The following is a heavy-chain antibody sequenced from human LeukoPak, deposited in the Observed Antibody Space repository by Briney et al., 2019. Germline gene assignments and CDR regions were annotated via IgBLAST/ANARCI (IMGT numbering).Heavy chain of an antibody. CDR2: ISGSGGST. CDR3: AKDHDSSGYYSYYFDY. Sequence: PGGSLRLSCAASGFTFSSNAMRWVRQAPGKGLEWVSAISGSGGSTYYADSVKGRFTISRDNSKNTLYLQMNSLRAEDTAVYYCAKDHDSSGYYSYYFDYWGQGTLVTVSS. V-gene: IGHV3-23*01. CDR1: GFTFSSNA. D-gene: IGHD3-22*01. J-gene: IGHJ4*02.